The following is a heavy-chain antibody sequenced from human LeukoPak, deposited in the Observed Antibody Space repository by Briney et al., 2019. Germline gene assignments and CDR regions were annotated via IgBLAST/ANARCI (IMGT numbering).Heavy chain of an antibody. CDR1: GFAFSSYA. CDR3: AKGILTRRGYYFDY. D-gene: IGHD3-9*01. V-gene: IGHV3-23*01. J-gene: IGHJ4*02. Sequence: GGSLRLSCAASGFAFSSYAMSWVRQAPGKGLEWVSAISGSGGSTYYADSVKGRFTISRDNSKNTLYLQMNSLRAEDAAVYYSAKGILTRRGYYFDYWGQGTLVTVSS. CDR2: ISGSGGST.